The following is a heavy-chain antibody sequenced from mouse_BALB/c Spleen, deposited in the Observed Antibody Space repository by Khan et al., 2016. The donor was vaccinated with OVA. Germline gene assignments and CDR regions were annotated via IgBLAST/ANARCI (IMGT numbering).Heavy chain of an antibody. D-gene: IGHD1-1*01. V-gene: IGHV3-2*02. CDR1: GYSITSGYA. CDR3: ARENYYGYYFDY. J-gene: IGHJ2*01. CDR2: ISYSGVT. Sequence: EVKLEESGPGLVKPSQSLSLTCTVTGYSITSGYAWNWIRPFPGNKLEWMGYISYSGVTSYTPSLKSRISITRDTSKNQFFLQLNSVTTEDTATYYGARENYYGYYFDYWGQGTTLTVSS.